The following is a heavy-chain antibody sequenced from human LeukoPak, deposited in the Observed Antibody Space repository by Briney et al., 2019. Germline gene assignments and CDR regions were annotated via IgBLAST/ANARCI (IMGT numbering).Heavy chain of an antibody. D-gene: IGHD6-13*01. CDR2: INPNSGGT. J-gene: IGHJ3*02. V-gene: IGHV1-2*02. Sequence: GASVKVSCKASGYTFTGYYMHWVRQAPGQGLEWMGWINPNSGGTNYAQKFQGRVTMTRDTSISTAYMELSRLRSDDTAVYYCAMKGYSSSSDAFDIWGQGTMVTVSS. CDR3: AMKGYSSSSDAFDI. CDR1: GYTFTGYY.